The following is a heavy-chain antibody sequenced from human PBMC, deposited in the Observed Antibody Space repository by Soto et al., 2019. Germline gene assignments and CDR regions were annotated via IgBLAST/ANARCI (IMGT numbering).Heavy chain of an antibody. V-gene: IGHV3-30*18. CDR2: ISYDGSNK. J-gene: IGHJ4*02. D-gene: IGHD1-26*01. Sequence: GGSLRLSCAASGFTFSSYGMHWVRQAPGKGLEWVAVISYDGSNKYYADSVKGRFTISRDNSKNTLYLQMNSLGAEDTAVYYCAKDGSSGSYDYWGQGTLVTVSS. CDR3: AKDGSSGSYDY. CDR1: GFTFSSYG.